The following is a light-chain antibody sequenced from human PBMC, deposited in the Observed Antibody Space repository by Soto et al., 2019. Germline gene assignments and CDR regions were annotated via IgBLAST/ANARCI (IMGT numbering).Light chain of an antibody. V-gene: IGLV2-8*01. Sequence: QSALTQPPSASGSPGQSVTISCTGTSSDVGGYNYVSWYQQHPGKAPKLMIYEVSKRPSGVPDRFSGSKSGNTASLTVSGLQAEDAADYYCSSYAGSNNPVVFGGGTQLTVL. CDR3: SSYAGSNNPVV. J-gene: IGLJ2*01. CDR1: SSDVGGYNY. CDR2: EVS.